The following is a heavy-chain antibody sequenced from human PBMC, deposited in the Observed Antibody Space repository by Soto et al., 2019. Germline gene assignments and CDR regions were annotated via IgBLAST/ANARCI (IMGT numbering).Heavy chain of an antibody. J-gene: IGHJ5*02. Sequence: QVQLQESGPGLVHPSQTLSLTCTVFGASISSNDYDWSWIRQPPGKGLEWIGHINYSGSTYYTPSLKSRLTTSMDTSKNQSYLGMTSVTAEDTAFYYCVRLLGYNHGLSRDSFDPWGQGIVVTVSS. D-gene: IGHD5-18*01. V-gene: IGHV4-30-4*01. CDR3: VRLLGYNHGLSRDSFDP. CDR2: INYSGST. CDR1: GASISSNDYD.